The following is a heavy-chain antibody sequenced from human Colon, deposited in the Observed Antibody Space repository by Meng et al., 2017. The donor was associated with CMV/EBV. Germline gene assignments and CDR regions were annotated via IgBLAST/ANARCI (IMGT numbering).Heavy chain of an antibody. CDR2: ISTTNGNR. CDR1: DSTFTTYA. J-gene: IGHJ3*02. D-gene: IGHD1-26*01. Sequence: ASVKVSCKTSDSTFTTYAITWVRQAPGQGLEWVGWISTTNGNRDYTQRLQGRVTLATDTSTNTAYLELGSLRSDDTALNYCAQTVGASIGPGVADSFHIWGQGTMVTVSS. V-gene: IGHV1-18*01. CDR3: AQTVGASIGPGVADSFHI.